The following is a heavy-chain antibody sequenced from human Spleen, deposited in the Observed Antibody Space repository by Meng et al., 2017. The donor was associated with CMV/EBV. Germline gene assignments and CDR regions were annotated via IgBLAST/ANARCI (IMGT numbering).Heavy chain of an antibody. J-gene: IGHJ5*02. V-gene: IGHV4-4*02. CDR2: IDDSGNS. CDR1: GASITTTKW. Sequence: SGASITTTKWWTWVRQPPGKGLQWVGEIDDSGNSNSNPSLQSRLTLSLDTSKNHLSLRLTSVTAEDTAIYYCARVREHTSLGNYWFDPWGQGTLVTVSS. CDR3: ARVREHTSLGNYWFDP. D-gene: IGHD5-18*01.